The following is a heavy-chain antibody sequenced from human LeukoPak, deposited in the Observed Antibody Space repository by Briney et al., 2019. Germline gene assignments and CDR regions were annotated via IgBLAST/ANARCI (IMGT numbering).Heavy chain of an antibody. CDR1: GFTFSSYS. D-gene: IGHD3-9*01. Sequence: GGSLRLSCAASGFTFSSYSMHWVRQAPGEGLEWLAVIWYDGDNKYYADSVRGRVTISRDNSNNTLYLQMNSLRAQDTAVYYCASDQNDILTYWGQGTLVIVSA. J-gene: IGHJ4*01. V-gene: IGHV3-33*01. CDR3: ASDQNDILTY. CDR2: IWYDGDNK.